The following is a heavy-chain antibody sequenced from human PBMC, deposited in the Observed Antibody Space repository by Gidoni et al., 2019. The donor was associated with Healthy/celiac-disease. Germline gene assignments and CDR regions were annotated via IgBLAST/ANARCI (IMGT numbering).Heavy chain of an antibody. J-gene: IGHJ4*02. CDR3: VKLPYYYDSSGYS. Sequence: WVRQAPGKGLEWVAVISYDGSNKYYADSVKGRFTISRDNSKNTLYLQMNSLRAEDTAVYYCVKLPYYYDSSGYSWGQGTLVTVSS. CDR2: ISYDGSNK. D-gene: IGHD3-22*01. V-gene: IGHV3-30*18.